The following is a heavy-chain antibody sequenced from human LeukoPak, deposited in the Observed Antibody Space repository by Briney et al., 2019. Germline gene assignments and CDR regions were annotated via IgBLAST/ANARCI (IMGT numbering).Heavy chain of an antibody. CDR3: ARPTMLGVVVGMEG. CDR1: GFTFSSYS. V-gene: IGHV3-21*01. CDR2: ISSSSSYI. Sequence: GGSLRLSCAASGFTFSSYSVDWVRQAAGKGLEWVSSISSSSSYIYDAASVKGRFTISRGNATTSLYLQMNSLRAEDTAAYYCARPTMLGVVVGMEGRGPGATVTVSS. D-gene: IGHD3-3*01. J-gene: IGHJ6*02.